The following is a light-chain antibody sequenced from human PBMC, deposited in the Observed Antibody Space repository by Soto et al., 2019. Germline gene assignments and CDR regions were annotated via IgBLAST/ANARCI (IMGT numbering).Light chain of an antibody. CDR3: QQYYNSPYT. Sequence: DIVMTQSPDSLAVSLGERATINCRSSQSVLYSSINRSYLAWYQQKPGQPPKLLIYWASTRDSGVPERFSGSGSGTDFTLTISSLQAEDVAVYYCQQYYNSPYTFGQGTKLEI. V-gene: IGKV4-1*01. CDR1: QSVLYSSINRSY. J-gene: IGKJ2*01. CDR2: WAS.